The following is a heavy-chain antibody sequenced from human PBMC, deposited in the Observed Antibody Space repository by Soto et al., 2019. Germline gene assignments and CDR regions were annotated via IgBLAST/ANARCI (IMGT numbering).Heavy chain of an antibody. J-gene: IGHJ6*02. Sequence: GGSLRLSCAASGFTFSSYSMNWVRQAPGKGLEWVSYISSSSSTIYYADSVKGRFTISRDNAKNSLYLQMNSLRDEDTAVYYCARLTGTIEFYYYYGMDVWGQGTTVTVSS. CDR1: GFTFSSYS. D-gene: IGHD1-20*01. V-gene: IGHV3-48*02. CDR3: ARLTGTIEFYYYYGMDV. CDR2: ISSSSSTI.